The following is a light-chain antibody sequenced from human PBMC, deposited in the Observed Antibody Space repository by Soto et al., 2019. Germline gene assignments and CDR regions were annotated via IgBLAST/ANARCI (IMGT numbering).Light chain of an antibody. CDR3: QQYNSYWT. J-gene: IGKJ1*01. CDR1: QSISSW. CDR2: DDS. V-gene: IGKV1-5*01. Sequence: DIVLTQSPCTLSASVGDRVTITCRASQSISSWLAWYQQKPGKDPKLLIYDDSSLESGVPSRFSGSGSGTEFTLTISSLQPDDFATYYCQQYNSYWTFGQGTKVDIK.